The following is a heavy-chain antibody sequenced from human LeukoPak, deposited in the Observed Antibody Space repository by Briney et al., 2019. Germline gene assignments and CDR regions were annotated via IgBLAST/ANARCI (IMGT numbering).Heavy chain of an antibody. D-gene: IGHD6-13*01. Sequence: SETLSLTCTVSGGSITSGDYYWSWIRQPPGMGVEWIGYIYYSGSTYYNPSLKSRVTISVDTSKNQFSLKLSSVTAADTAVYYCARERIAELVDYWGQGTLVTVSS. V-gene: IGHV4-30-4*01. J-gene: IGHJ4*02. CDR3: ARERIAELVDY. CDR2: IYYSGST. CDR1: GGSITSGDYY.